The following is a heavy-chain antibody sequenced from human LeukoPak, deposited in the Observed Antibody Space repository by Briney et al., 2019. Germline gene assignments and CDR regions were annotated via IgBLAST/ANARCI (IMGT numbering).Heavy chain of an antibody. CDR2: IYHSGST. CDR1: GYSISSGYY. V-gene: IGHV4-38-2*02. Sequence: PSETLSLTCAVSGYSISSGYYWGWVRQPPGKGLEWIGSIYHSGSTYYNPSLKSRVTVSVDTSKNQFSLKLSSVTAADTAVYYCARDRPGSDAIDIWGQGTMVTVSS. D-gene: IGHD3-10*01. CDR3: ARDRPGSDAIDI. J-gene: IGHJ3*02.